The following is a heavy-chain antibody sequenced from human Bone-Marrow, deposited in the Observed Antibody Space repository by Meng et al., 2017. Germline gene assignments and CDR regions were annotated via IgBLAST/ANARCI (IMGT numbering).Heavy chain of an antibody. Sequence: QVQLVPSGAEVKNPGASVKVSCQPSGYTFTAYWLHWVRQAPGQGLDWMGRIDPGSGGTQYAQNFQGRVTMTRDTSISTAYMELSRLRSDDTAVYYCARVPGYSSGWYYFDYWGQGTLVTVSS. V-gene: IGHV1-2*06. CDR3: ARVPGYSSGWYYFDY. CDR2: IDPGSGGT. J-gene: IGHJ4*02. CDR1: GYTFTAYW. D-gene: IGHD6-19*01.